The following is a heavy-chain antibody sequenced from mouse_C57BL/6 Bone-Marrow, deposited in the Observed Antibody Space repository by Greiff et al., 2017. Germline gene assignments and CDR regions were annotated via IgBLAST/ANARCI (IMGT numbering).Heavy chain of an antibody. CDR1: GYSITSGYY. CDR2: ISYDGSN. CDR3: ARGGDGYAWFAY. D-gene: IGHD2-2*01. V-gene: IGHV3-6*01. J-gene: IGHJ3*01. Sequence: VQLQQSGPGLVKPSQSLSLTCSVTGYSITSGYYWNWIRQFPGNKLEWMGYISYDGSNNYNPSLKNRISITRDTSKNQFFLKLNSVTTEDTATYYCARGGDGYAWFAYWGQGTLVTVSA.